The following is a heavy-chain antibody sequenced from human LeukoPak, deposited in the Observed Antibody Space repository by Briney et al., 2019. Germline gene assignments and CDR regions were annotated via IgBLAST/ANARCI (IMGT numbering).Heavy chain of an antibody. V-gene: IGHV4-39*02. CDR3: ARLGAGPTYYDFWSGYSSFYFEY. Sequence: SETLSLTCIVSGGSTSGGNYYWGWIRRPPGKGLEWIVGISSSGNTYYNPSLKSRITISIDTSKNHFSLKLSSVTAADTAVYYCARLGAGPTYYDFWSGYSSFYFEYWGQGTLVTVSS. CDR2: ISSSGNT. CDR1: GGSTSGGNYY. J-gene: IGHJ4*02. D-gene: IGHD3-3*01.